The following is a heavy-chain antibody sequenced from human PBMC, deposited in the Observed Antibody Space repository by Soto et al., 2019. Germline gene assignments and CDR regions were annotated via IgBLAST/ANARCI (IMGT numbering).Heavy chain of an antibody. D-gene: IGHD5-18*01. V-gene: IGHV4-59*12. Sequence: SETLSLTCTVSGCSISSYYWSWIRQPPGKGLEWIGYIYYSGSTNYNPSLKSRVTISVDTSKNQFSLKLGSVTAADTAVYYCARDSGGYSYGRDENWFDPWGQGTLVIVSS. J-gene: IGHJ5*02. CDR1: GCSISSYY. CDR3: ARDSGGYSYGRDENWFDP. CDR2: IYYSGST.